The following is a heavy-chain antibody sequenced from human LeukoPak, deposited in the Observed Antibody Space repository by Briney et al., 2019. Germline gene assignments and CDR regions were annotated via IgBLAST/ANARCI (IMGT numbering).Heavy chain of an antibody. CDR2: MDPNSGNT. CDR1: GYTFTSYD. J-gene: IGHJ4*02. Sequence: GASVKVSCKASGYTFTSYDINWVRQATGQGLEWMGWMDPNSGNTGYAQKFQGRVTMTRNTSISTAYMELSSLRSEDTAVYYCARYSGSFTVGDYWGQGTLVTVSS. V-gene: IGHV1-8*01. D-gene: IGHD1-26*01. CDR3: ARYSGSFTVGDY.